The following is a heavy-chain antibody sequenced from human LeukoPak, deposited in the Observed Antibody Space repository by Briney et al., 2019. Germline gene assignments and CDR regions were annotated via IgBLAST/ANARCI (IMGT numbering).Heavy chain of an antibody. CDR1: GFTFGDYT. Sequence: GGSLRLSCTASGFTFGDYTMTWVRQAPGKGLEWVGFIRSKVYGGTTEYAASVKGRFTISRDDSKGIAYLQMNSLKTEDTAVYYCARQWLILRGGWADYWGQGTLVTVSS. CDR2: IRSKVYGGTT. V-gene: IGHV3-49*04. J-gene: IGHJ4*02. CDR3: ARQWLILRGGWADY. D-gene: IGHD6-19*01.